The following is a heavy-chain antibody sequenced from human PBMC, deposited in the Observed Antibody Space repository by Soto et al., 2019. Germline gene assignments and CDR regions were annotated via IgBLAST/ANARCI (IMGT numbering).Heavy chain of an antibody. Sequence: ASVKVSCKASGYTFTSYGISWVRQAPGQGLEWMGWISAYNGNTNYAQKLQGRVTMTTDTSTSTAYMELRSLRSDDTAVYYCARGPTYHDFWSGHHYGMDVWGQGTTVTVSS. V-gene: IGHV1-18*04. J-gene: IGHJ6*02. CDR2: ISAYNGNT. D-gene: IGHD3-3*01. CDR3: ARGPTYHDFWSGHHYGMDV. CDR1: GYTFTSYG.